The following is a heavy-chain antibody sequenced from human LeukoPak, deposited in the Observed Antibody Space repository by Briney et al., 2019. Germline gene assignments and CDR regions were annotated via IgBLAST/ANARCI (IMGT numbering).Heavy chain of an antibody. V-gene: IGHV1-18*01. D-gene: IGHD6-13*01. CDR3: ARWYSSSWYNYYYYMDV. Sequence: ASVKVSCKASGYTFTSYGISWVRQAPGQGLEWMRWISAYNGNTNYAQKLQGRVTMTTDTSTSTAYMELRSLRSDDTAVYYCARWYSSSWYNYYYYMDVWGKGTTVTVSS. CDR2: ISAYNGNT. CDR1: GYTFTSYG. J-gene: IGHJ6*03.